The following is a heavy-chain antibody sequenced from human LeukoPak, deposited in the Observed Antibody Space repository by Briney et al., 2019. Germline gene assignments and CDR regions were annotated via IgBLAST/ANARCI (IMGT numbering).Heavy chain of an antibody. CDR1: GFTFSNAW. Sequence: PGGSLRLSCAASGFTFSNAWMSWVRQAPGKGLEWVGRIKTNAGGGTADYAAPVKGRFTISRDDSKNTLYLRMNSLKTEDTAVYYCTTDPYVGVHFDYWGQGTLVTVSS. CDR2: IKTNAGGGTA. V-gene: IGHV3-15*01. CDR3: TTDPYVGVHFDY. J-gene: IGHJ4*02. D-gene: IGHD1-26*01.